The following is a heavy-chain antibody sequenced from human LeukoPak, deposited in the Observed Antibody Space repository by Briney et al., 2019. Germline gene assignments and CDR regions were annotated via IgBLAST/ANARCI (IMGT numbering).Heavy chain of an antibody. Sequence: ASVKVSCKASGGTFSSYAISWVRQAPGQGLEWMGGIIPIFGTANYAQKFQGRVTITADKSTSTAYMELSSLRSEDTAVYYCATDYGDYLYNYWGQGTLVTVSS. J-gene: IGHJ4*02. V-gene: IGHV1-69*06. CDR1: GGTFSSYA. D-gene: IGHD4-17*01. CDR2: IIPIFGTA. CDR3: ATDYGDYLYNY.